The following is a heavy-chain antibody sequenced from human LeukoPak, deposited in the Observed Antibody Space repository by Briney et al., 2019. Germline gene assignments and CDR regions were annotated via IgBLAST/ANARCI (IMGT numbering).Heavy chain of an antibody. CDR1: GFTFSSYA. CDR3: ATNYYDSSGYFPDFDY. J-gene: IGHJ4*02. V-gene: IGHV3-23*01. D-gene: IGHD3-22*01. Sequence: GWSLRLSCTASGFTFSSYAMNWVRQAPVKGLEWVSTISGSGRNTYYADSVKGRFTISRDNSKNTLYLQMNSLRAEDTALYYCATNYYDSSGYFPDFDYWGQGALVSVSS. CDR2: ISGSGRNT.